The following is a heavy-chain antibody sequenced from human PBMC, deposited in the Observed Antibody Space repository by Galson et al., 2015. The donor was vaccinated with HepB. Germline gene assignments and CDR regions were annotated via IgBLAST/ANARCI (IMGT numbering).Heavy chain of an antibody. D-gene: IGHD4-17*01. Sequence: SVKVSCKASGGTFSSYAISWVRQAPGQGLEWMGWINPNTSGTNYAQKFQGRVTMTRDTSISTAYMELSRLRSDDTAVYYCASAVLVYGDDRDYYYGMDVWGQGTTVTVSS. J-gene: IGHJ6*02. CDR2: INPNTSGT. CDR3: ASAVLVYGDDRDYYYGMDV. CDR1: GGTFSSYA. V-gene: IGHV1-2*02.